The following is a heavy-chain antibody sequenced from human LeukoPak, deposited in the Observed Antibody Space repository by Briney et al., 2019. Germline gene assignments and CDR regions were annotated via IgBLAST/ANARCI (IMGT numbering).Heavy chain of an antibody. D-gene: IGHD7-27*01. V-gene: IGHV3-11*04. Sequence: PGGSLRLSCAASGFTFSDYYMSRIRQAPGKGLEWVSYISSSGSTIYYADSVKGRFAMSRDNAKNSLYLQMNSLRAEDAAVYYCARDLTGDFDYWGQGTLVTVSS. J-gene: IGHJ4*02. CDR1: GFTFSDYY. CDR2: ISSSGSTI. CDR3: ARDLTGDFDY.